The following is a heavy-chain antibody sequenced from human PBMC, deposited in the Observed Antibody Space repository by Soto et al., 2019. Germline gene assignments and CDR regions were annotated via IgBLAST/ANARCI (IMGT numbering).Heavy chain of an antibody. V-gene: IGHV3-33*06. D-gene: IGHD2-21*02. J-gene: IGHJ4*02. CDR3: ANFNGGNSVGYFEY. CDR2: IWYDGSDK. CDR1: GFTFSSYG. Sequence: QVQLVESGGGVVQPGRSLRLSCAASGFTFSSYGMHWVRQAPGKGLEWVAVIWYDGSDKYYIDSVKGRFTISRDNSRNTLYLQMNSLRADDTAVYYCANFNGGNSVGYFEYWGQGTLVTVSS.